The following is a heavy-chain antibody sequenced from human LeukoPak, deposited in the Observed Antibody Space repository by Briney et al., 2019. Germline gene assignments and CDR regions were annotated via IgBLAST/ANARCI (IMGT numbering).Heavy chain of an antibody. Sequence: PSETLSLTCTVSGGSISSGSYWWSWIRQHPEKGLEWIGYVYYSGSTYYNPSLKSRVSISVDTSKNQLSLTLTSVTVADPAVYYCARGHRSSSAYHCNAMDVWGQGTTVTVSS. V-gene: IGHV4-31*03. CDR2: VYYSGST. J-gene: IGHJ6*02. D-gene: IGHD2-15*01. CDR1: GGSISSGSYW. CDR3: ARGHRSSSAYHCNAMDV.